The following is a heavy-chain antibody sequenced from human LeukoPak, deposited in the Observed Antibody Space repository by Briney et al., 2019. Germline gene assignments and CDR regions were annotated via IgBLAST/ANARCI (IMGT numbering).Heavy chain of an antibody. V-gene: IGHV3-30-3*01. CDR1: GFTFSSYA. D-gene: IGHD4-23*01. Sequence: GGSLRLSCAASGFTFSSYAMHWVRQAPGKGLEWVAVISYDGSNKYYADSVKGRFTISRDNSKNTLYLQMNSLRAEDTAVYYCAKERSTVVTLGAFDIWGQGTMVTVSS. CDR3: AKERSTVVTLGAFDI. CDR2: ISYDGSNK. J-gene: IGHJ3*02.